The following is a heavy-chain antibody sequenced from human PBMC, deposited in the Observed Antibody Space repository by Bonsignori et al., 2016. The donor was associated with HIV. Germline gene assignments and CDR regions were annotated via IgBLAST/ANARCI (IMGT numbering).Heavy chain of an antibody. D-gene: IGHD2-2*01. CDR3: ARDPPTSYYFDY. CDR2: IYYSGST. Sequence: SETLSLTCTVSGGSISSSTYYWGWIRQPPGKGLEWIGSIYYSGSTYYNPSLKSRVTISVDTSKNQFSLKLSSVTAADTAVYYCARDPPTSYYFDYWGQGTLVTVSS. V-gene: IGHV4-39*07. CDR1: GGSISSSTYY. J-gene: IGHJ4*02.